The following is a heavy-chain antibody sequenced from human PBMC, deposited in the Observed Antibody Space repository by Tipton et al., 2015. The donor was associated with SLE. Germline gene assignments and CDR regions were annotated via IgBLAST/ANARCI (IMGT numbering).Heavy chain of an antibody. D-gene: IGHD3-10*01. V-gene: IGHV4-39*01. J-gene: IGHJ4*02. CDR2: IYYSGST. CDR3: ATALVVQGVIIGFDY. Sequence: LRLSCTVSGGSIGSSSYYWGWIRQPPGKGLEWIGSIYYSGSTYYNPSLKSRVTISVDTSKNQFSLKLSSVTAADTAVYYCATALVVQGVIIGFDYWGQGTLVTVSS. CDR1: GGSIGSSSYY.